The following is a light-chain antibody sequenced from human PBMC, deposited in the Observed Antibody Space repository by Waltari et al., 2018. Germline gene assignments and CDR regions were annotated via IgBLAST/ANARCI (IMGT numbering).Light chain of an antibody. Sequence: QSALTQPASVSASPGQSITISCTGTRSDVGRYNYVSWYQQHPGKAPKVMIYDVTNRPSGVSNRFSGSKSGNTASLIISGLQAEDEADYYCSSYTSSNTILFGGGTKLTVL. J-gene: IGLJ2*01. CDR1: RSDVGRYNY. CDR2: DVT. V-gene: IGLV2-14*03. CDR3: SSYTSSNTIL.